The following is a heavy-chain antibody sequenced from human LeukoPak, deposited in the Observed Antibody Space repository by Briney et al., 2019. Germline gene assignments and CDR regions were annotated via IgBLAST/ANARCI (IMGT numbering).Heavy chain of an antibody. Sequence: PSETLSLTCTVSGGSISSGSYYWSWIRQPAGKGLEWIGRIYTSESTNYNPSLKSRVTISVDTSKNQFSLKLSSVTAADTAVYYCARSLRLYYDSHWGQGTLGTVSS. D-gene: IGHD3-22*01. CDR2: IYTSEST. CDR1: GGSISSGSYY. V-gene: IGHV4-61*02. CDR3: ARSLRLYYDSH. J-gene: IGHJ4*02.